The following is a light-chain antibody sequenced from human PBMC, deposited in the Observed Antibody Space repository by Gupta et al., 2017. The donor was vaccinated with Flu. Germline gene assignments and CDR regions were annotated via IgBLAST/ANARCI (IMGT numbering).Light chain of an antibody. CDR3: QCRTNRPVRFT. CDR1: QSITTS. J-gene: IGKJ3*01. CDR2: DTS. V-gene: IGKV3-11*01. Sequence: EIVLTQSPATLSLSPGERATLSCRASQSITTSLAWYQQKPGQAPRLLIYDTSSRATDIPARFSGSGSGTDFTLTISSLEPEDFAVYYCQCRTNRPVRFTFGPGTTVEIK.